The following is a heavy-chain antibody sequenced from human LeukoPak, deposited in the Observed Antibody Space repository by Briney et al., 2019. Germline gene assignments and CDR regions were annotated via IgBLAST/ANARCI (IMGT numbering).Heavy chain of an antibody. Sequence: GGSLRLSCAASGFTFSSYWMSWVRQAPGKGLEWVANIKQDGSEKYYVDSVKGRFTISRDNAKNSLYLQMSSLRSEDTAVYYCSWAVAGDRITGVYYFDYWGQGTLVTVSS. CDR3: SWAVAGDRITGVYYFDY. V-gene: IGHV3-7*03. J-gene: IGHJ4*02. CDR1: GFTFSSYW. CDR2: IKQDGSEK. D-gene: IGHD6-19*01.